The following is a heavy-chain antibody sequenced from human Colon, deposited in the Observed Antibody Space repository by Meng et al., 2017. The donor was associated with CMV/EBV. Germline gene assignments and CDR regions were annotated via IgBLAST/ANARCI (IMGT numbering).Heavy chain of an antibody. CDR3: ARKEFTIAVAGNNFFGP. J-gene: IGHJ5*02. Sequence: FTFRNYVMNWVRQAPGRVLEWVSTIETGSSRTWYADYVRGRFTISRDNVKNTLYLQMNSLGAEDTALYYCARKEFTIAVAGNNFFGPWGQGTLVTVSS. CDR1: FTFRNYV. D-gene: IGHD6-19*01. CDR2: IETGSSRT. V-gene: IGHV3-23*05.